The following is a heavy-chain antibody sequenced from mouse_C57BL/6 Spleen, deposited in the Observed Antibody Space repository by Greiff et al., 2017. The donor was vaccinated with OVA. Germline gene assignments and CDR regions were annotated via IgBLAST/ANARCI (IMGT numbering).Heavy chain of an antibody. V-gene: IGHV1-82*01. CDR3: AKGGVSYYFDY. J-gene: IGHJ2*01. CDR1: GYAFSSSW. D-gene: IGHD6-2*01. Sequence: VKVVESGPELVKPGASVKISCKASGYAFSSSWMNWVKQRPGKGLEWIGRIYPGDGDTNYNGKFKGKVTLTADNTSSTAYMQLRSLTSEDSAVYFWAKGGVSYYFDYWGQGTTLTVSS. CDR2: IYPGDGDT.